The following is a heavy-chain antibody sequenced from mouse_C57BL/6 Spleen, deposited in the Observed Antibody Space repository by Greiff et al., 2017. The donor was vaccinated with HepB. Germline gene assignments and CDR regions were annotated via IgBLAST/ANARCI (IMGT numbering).Heavy chain of an antibody. CDR2: IYPRSGNT. J-gene: IGHJ4*01. CDR3: ARSLITTVGGAMDY. V-gene: IGHV1-81*01. Sequence: QVQLQQSGAELARPGASVKLSCKASGYTFTSYGISWVKQRTGQGLEWIGEIYPRSGNTYYNEKFKGKATLTADKSSSTAYMGLRSRTSEDSAVYFCARSLITTVGGAMDYWGQGTSVTVSS. CDR1: GYTFTSYG. D-gene: IGHD1-1*01.